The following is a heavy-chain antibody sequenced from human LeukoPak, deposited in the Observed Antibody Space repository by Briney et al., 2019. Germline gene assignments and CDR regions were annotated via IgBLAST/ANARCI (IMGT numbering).Heavy chain of an antibody. CDR3: ARDDNLGRELDY. CDR1: GFTFNNYA. CDR2: IWYDGINK. Sequence: PGGSLRLSCAASGFTFNNYAIHWVRQAPGKGLQWVAVIWYDGINKFYAESVKGRFSISRDNSKNKVYLQMNSLRAEDTAVYYCARDDNLGRELDYWGQGTLVTVSS. D-gene: IGHD1-1*01. V-gene: IGHV3-33*01. J-gene: IGHJ4*02.